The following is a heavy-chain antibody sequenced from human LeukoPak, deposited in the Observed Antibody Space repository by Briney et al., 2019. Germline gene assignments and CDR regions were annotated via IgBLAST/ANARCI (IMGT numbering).Heavy chain of an antibody. Sequence: PSETLSLTCTVSGGSISSYHWSWIRQPPGKGLECIGYIYSSGSTNYNPSLKSRVTMSVDTSKNQFSLKLSSVTAADTAVYYCARDLGADYGDYVFDPWGQGTLVIVSS. V-gene: IGHV4-59*01. J-gene: IGHJ5*02. CDR1: GGSISSYH. CDR2: IYSSGST. D-gene: IGHD4-17*01. CDR3: ARDLGADYGDYVFDP.